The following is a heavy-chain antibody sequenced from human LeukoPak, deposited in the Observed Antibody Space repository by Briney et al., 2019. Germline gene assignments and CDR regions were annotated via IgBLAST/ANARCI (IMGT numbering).Heavy chain of an antibody. Sequence: SEALSLTCAEYGGSFSGFIWSWIRPPPGQGLEWIGEIYVSGTTNYNPSLKSRVTISVDTSKNQFSLKLSSVTAADTAVYYCARGPKVKIFGVVINYYMDVWGKGTAVTVSS. CDR1: GGSFSGFI. CDR3: ARGPKVKIFGVVINYYMDV. J-gene: IGHJ6*03. V-gene: IGHV4-34*01. CDR2: IYVSGTT. D-gene: IGHD3-3*01.